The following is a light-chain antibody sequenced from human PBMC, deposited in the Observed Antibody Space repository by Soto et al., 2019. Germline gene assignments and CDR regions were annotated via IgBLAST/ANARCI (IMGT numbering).Light chain of an antibody. V-gene: IGKV4-1*01. CDR2: WAS. J-gene: IGKJ3*01. Sequence: IVMTQSPDSLAVSLGDSATVPCRSSPSALYSSNNNNYIAWYPQKPGQPPKLLISWASTRESGVPDLCGSSGSAKDFPLTISSLHAEDAAVYYCQQYYCRPLTFGHGTKVDIK. CDR1: PSALYSSNNNNY. CDR3: QQYYCRPLT.